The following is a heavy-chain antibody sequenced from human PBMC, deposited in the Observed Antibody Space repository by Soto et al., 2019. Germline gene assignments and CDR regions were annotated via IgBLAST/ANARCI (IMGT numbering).Heavy chain of an antibody. CDR1: GYTFSSYW. V-gene: IGHV5-10-1*01. D-gene: IGHD2-2*01. J-gene: IGHJ6*02. Sequence: GESLKISCQGSGYTFSSYWIIWVRQMPGKGLEWMGNIDPSDSYTKYSPSFQGHVTISADKSISTAYLQWSSLRASDTAVYYCARRDRSSPSCYLSYYYGMDVWGQGTTVTVSS. CDR3: ARRDRSSPSCYLSYYYGMDV. CDR2: IDPSDSYT.